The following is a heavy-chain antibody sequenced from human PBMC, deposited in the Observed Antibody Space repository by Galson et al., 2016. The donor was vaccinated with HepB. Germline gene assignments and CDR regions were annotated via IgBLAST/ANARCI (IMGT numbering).Heavy chain of an antibody. CDR3: AKAAQYCSSSSCRNWFDP. CDR2: ISWNSGNT. D-gene: IGHD2-2*01. J-gene: IGHJ5*02. V-gene: IGHV3-9*01. CDR1: GFTFGDYA. Sequence: SLRLSCAVSGFTFGDYAMHWVRQAPGKGLEWVSGISWNSGNTGYADSVKGRFTISRDNPKNSLYLQMNSLRAEDTALYYCAKAAQYCSSSSCRNWFDPWGQGTLVTVAS.